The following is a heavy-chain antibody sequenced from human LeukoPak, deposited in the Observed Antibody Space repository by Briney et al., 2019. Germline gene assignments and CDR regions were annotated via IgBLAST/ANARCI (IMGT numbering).Heavy chain of an antibody. V-gene: IGHV3-23*01. CDR1: GFTFSSYA. Sequence: GSLRLSCAASGFTFSSYAMSWVRQAPGKGLEWVSAISGSGGSTYYADSVKGRFTISRDNSKNTLYLQMNSLRAEDTAVYYCAKDALRYFDWLLFPMDVWGQGTTVTVSS. CDR3: AKDALRYFDWLLFPMDV. J-gene: IGHJ6*02. CDR2: ISGSGGST. D-gene: IGHD3-9*01.